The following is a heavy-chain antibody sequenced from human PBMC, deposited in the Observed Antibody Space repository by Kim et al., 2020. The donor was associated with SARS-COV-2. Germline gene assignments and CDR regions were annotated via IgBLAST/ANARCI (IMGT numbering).Heavy chain of an antibody. D-gene: IGHD4-17*01. CDR3: AKDPYGGNS. CDR2: INAGGGTT. V-gene: IGHV3-23*01. CDR1: GFTFSVYA. J-gene: IGHJ5*01. Sequence: GGSLRLSCATSGFTFSVYAMSWVRQAPGKGLEWVAAINAGGGTTYYADSVKGRFTMSRDKNTLYLQMNSLRAEDTAVSYCAKDPYGGNSWG.